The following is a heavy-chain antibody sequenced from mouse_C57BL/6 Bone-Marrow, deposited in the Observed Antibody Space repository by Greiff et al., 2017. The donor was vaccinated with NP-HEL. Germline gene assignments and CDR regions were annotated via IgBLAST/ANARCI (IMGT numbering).Heavy chain of an antibody. D-gene: IGHD1-1*01. CDR2: ILPGSGNT. CDR3: ARDYYGSSYFDY. Sequence: VQLQQSGAELMKPGASVKLSCKATGYTFTGNWIEWVKQRPGHGLEWSGEILPGSGNTYFNERFKGTATFTADTSSNTAYMQLSSLTTEDSAIYYCARDYYGSSYFDYWGQGTTLTVSS. J-gene: IGHJ2*01. V-gene: IGHV1-9*01. CDR1: GYTFTGNW.